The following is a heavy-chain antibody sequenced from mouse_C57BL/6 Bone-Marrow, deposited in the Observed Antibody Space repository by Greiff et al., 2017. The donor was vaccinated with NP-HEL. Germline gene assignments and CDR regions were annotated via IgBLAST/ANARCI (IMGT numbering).Heavy chain of an antibody. CDR2: INPNNGGT. V-gene: IGHV1-22*01. CDR1: GYTFTDYN. Sequence: VQLQQSGPELVKPGASVKMSCKASGYTFTDYNMHWVKQSHGKSLEWIGDINPNNGGTSYNQKFKGKATLTVNKSSSTAYMELRSLTSEDSAVYYCAREGCLSLPFAYWGQVTLVTVSA. J-gene: IGHJ3*01. CDR3: AREGCLSLPFAY.